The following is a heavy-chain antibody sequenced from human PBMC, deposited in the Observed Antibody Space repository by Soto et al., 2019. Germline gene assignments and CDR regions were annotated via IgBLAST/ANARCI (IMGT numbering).Heavy chain of an antibody. J-gene: IGHJ4*02. CDR3: ARASSGYYYGFDY. CDR2: TRNKANSYTT. Sequence: GGSLRLSCAASGFTFSDHCMDWVRQAPGKGLEWVGRTRNKANSYTTEYAASVKGRFTVSRGDSKNSLYLQMNSLKTEDTAVYYCARASSGYYYGFDYWGQGTLVTVSS. V-gene: IGHV3-72*01. D-gene: IGHD3-22*01. CDR1: GFTFSDHC.